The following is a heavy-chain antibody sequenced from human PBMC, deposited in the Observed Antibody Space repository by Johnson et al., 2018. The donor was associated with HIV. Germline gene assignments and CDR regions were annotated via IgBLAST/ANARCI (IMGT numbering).Heavy chain of an antibody. CDR2: IYSGDTT. J-gene: IGHJ3*02. Sequence: MLLVESGGGLVQPGGSLRLSCAASGFTVSSNYMSWVRQAPGKGLEWVSVIYSGDTTYYEDSVKDRFTISRDNSKNTLYLQMNSLRAEDTALYYCARAYSYGVFDIWGQGTMVTVAS. V-gene: IGHV3-66*01. CDR3: ARAYSYGVFDI. CDR1: GFTVSSNY. D-gene: IGHD5-18*01.